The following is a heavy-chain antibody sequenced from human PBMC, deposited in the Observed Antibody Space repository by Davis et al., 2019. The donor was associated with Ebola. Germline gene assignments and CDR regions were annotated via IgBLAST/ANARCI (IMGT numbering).Heavy chain of an antibody. D-gene: IGHD6-19*01. J-gene: IGHJ6*02. Sequence: ASVTVSCKASGYTFTSYDINWVRQATGQGLEWMGWMNPNSGNTGYAQKFQGRVTITRNTSISTAYMELSSLRSEDTAVYYCARDSSGWYTRTYYYYGMDVWGQGTTVTVSS. CDR3: ARDSSGWYTRTYYYYGMDV. CDR2: MNPNSGNT. V-gene: IGHV1-8*01. CDR1: GYTFTSYD.